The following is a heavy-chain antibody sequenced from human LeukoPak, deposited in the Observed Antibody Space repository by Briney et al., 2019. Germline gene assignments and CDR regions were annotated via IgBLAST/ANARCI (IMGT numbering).Heavy chain of an antibody. Sequence: ASVKVSCKVSGYTFTYYAMHWVRQAPGQGLQWMGWITPGGGTNYPQKFQGRVAITWDTSITTAYMDLSRLTSDDTAVYYCARDRYGDGFAHFDYWGQGALVTVSS. D-gene: IGHD5-24*01. V-gene: IGHV1-2*02. J-gene: IGHJ4*02. CDR2: ITPGGGT. CDR3: ARDRYGDGFAHFDY. CDR1: GYTFTYYA.